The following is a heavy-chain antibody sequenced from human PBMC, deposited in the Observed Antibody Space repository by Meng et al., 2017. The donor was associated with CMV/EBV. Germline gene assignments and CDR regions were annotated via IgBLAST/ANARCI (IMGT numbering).Heavy chain of an antibody. CDR1: GFTFSSYW. J-gene: IGHJ4*02. CDR2: INNDGGNT. CDR3: ARGLYGPDY. Sequence: GGSLRLSCAASGFTFSSYWMSWVRQAPGKGLVWVSRINNDGGNTVYADSVKGRFTFSRDNAKNTLYLQMNSLRAEDTAVYYCARGLYGPDYWGQGTLVTVSS. D-gene: IGHD4-17*01. V-gene: IGHV3-74*01.